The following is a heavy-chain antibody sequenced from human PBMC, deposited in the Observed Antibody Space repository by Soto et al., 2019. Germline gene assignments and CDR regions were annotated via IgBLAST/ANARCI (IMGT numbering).Heavy chain of an antibody. D-gene: IGHD4-4*01. CDR3: GRDAVTKRDFYYYGMDV. Sequence: SETLSLTRTVSGGSISSSSYYWGWIRQHPGKGLEWIGYIYYSGSTYYTPSLKSRVTMSVDTSKNQFSLNLTSVTAADTAVYYCGRDAVTKRDFYYYGMDVWGRGTTVTVSS. V-gene: IGHV4-39*07. J-gene: IGHJ6*02. CDR1: GGSISSSSYY. CDR2: IYYSGST.